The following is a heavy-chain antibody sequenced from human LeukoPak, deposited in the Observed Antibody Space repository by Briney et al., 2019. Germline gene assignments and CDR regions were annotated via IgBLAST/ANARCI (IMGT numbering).Heavy chain of an antibody. V-gene: IGHV4-4*07. CDR2: MYTSAST. CDR1: DGSISSYY. CDR3: ARGARPTRWYFDI. J-gene: IGHJ2*01. Sequence: SETLSLTCTVSDGSISSYYWNWIRQPAGKGLEWIGRMYTSASTNYNPSLKSRVTMSVDTSKNQFSLKMSSVTAADTAVYYCARGARPTRWYFDIWGRGTLVTVSS. D-gene: IGHD5-12*01.